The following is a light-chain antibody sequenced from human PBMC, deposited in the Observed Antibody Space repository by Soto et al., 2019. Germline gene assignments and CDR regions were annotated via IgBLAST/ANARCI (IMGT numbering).Light chain of an antibody. J-gene: IGKJ4*01. CDR3: QHYNSYPLT. CDR2: KAS. Sequence: DIQMTQSPSTLSASVGDRVTSTCLASQSISSWLAWYQQKPGKAPNLLISKASSLESGVPSRFSASGSGTAYTLTISSLQPDDLETDYCQHYNSYPLTFGGGTKVEIK. CDR1: QSISSW. V-gene: IGKV1-5*03.